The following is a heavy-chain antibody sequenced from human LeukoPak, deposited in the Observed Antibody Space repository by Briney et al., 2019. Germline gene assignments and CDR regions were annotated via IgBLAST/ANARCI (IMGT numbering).Heavy chain of an antibody. CDR1: SGSISSYY. Sequence: SETLSLTCTVSSGSISSYYWTWIRQPPGKGLEWIGYIYGSGTASYSPSLKSRVIMSVDTSKSQFSLKLRSVTAADTAVYFCARTIAFNAPFTFWGQGTLVTVSS. V-gene: IGHV4-4*09. J-gene: IGHJ4*02. D-gene: IGHD3-16*01. CDR3: ARTIAFNAPFTF. CDR2: IYGSGTA.